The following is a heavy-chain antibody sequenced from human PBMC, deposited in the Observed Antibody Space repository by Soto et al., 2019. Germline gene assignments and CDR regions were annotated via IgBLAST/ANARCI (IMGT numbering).Heavy chain of an antibody. Sequence: GGSLRLSCAASGFTFSSYGMHWVRQAPGKGLEWVSYISISSDYKHYADSVRGRFTVSRDNARNSLYLQMNSLRDEDTAVYYCARDIWEYGSNWFDPWGQGTLVTVSS. CDR2: ISISSDYK. CDR3: ARDIWEYGSNWFDP. CDR1: GFTFSSYG. V-gene: IGHV3-48*02. J-gene: IGHJ5*02. D-gene: IGHD3-10*01.